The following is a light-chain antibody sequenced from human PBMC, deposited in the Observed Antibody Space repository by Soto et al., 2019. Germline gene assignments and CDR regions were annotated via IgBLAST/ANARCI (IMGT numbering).Light chain of an antibody. Sequence: QSVLTQSPSVSGAPGQGVSISCIGSTSNIGAGYDVHWYQHLPGTAPKLLIYGXXXRXXXXXXXXXGSKSGTSASLVITGXXPADEXXXYCQSYDNRLKSSIFGGGTKLTVL. CDR1: TSNIGAGYD. CDR2: GXX. V-gene: IGLV1-40*01. J-gene: IGLJ2*01. CDR3: QSYDNRLKSSI.